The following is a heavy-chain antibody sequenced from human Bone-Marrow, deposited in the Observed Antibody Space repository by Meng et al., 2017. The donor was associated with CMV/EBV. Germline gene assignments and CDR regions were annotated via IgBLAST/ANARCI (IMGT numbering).Heavy chain of an antibody. D-gene: IGHD3-22*01. CDR3: ARDKTHRSNYYDSSGIV. J-gene: IGHJ4*02. Sequence: GESLKISCAASGFTFSTYNMNWVRQAPGKGLEWVSSISSSGNYIYYADSVKGRFTISRDNAKNSLYLRMNNLRAEDTAVYYCARDKTHRSNYYDSSGIVWAQGALVTVSS. V-gene: IGHV3-21*01. CDR2: ISSSGNYI. CDR1: GFTFSTYN.